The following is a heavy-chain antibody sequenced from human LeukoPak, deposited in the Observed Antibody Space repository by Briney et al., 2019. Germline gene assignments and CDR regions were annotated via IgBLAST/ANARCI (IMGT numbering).Heavy chain of an antibody. CDR3: ARDNSVGDIAWWFDP. D-gene: IGHD3-16*02. CDR1: GYTFTSNY. J-gene: IGHJ5*02. V-gene: IGHV1-46*01. Sequence: GASVKVSCKAFGYTFTSNYMHWVRQAPGQGPEWMGVISPSGGSTTYAQKFQSRVTLTRDMSTSTDYLELSSLRSEDTAVYYCARDNSVGDIAWWFDPWGQGTLVTVSS. CDR2: ISPSGGST.